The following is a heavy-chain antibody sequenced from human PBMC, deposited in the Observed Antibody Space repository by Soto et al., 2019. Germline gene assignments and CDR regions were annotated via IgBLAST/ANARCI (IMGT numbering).Heavy chain of an antibody. V-gene: IGHV4-59*08. CDR1: GGSISSYY. CDR2: IYYSGST. Sequence: PSETLSLTCTVSGGSISSYYWSWIRQPPGKGLEWIGHIYYSGSTNYNPSLKSRVTISVDTSKNQFSLKLSSVTAADTAVYYCAWCVHYAYYYYGMDVWGQGTKVTVSS. CDR3: AWCVHYAYYYYGMDV. D-gene: IGHD2-2*01. J-gene: IGHJ6*02.